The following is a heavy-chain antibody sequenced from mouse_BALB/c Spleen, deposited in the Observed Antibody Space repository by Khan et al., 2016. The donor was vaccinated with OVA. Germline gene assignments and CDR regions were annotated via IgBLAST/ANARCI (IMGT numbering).Heavy chain of an antibody. CDR2: FNPNNGGT. CDR1: GYTFTEYT. D-gene: IGHD1-2*01. Sequence: VQLKQSGPELVKPGASVNISCKTSGYTFTEYTMHWVKQSHGKSLEWLGGFNPNNGGTSYNQKFKGKATLTVDKSSSTAYMELRSLTSEDSAVYYCARRDYYAYYWFFDVWGAGTTVTVSS. CDR3: ARRDYYAYYWFFDV. J-gene: IGHJ1*01. V-gene: IGHV1-18*01.